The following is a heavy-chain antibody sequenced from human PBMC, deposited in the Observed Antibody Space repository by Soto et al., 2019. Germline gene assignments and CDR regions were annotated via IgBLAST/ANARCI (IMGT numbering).Heavy chain of an antibody. CDR2: INAGNGNT. J-gene: IGHJ5*02. Sequence: QVQLVQSGAEVKKPGASVKVSCKASGYTFTSYAMHWVRQAPGQRLEWMGWINAGNGNTKYSQKFQGRVTITRDTSASTAYRELSSLRSEDTAVYYCARAGRNTYYDILTGYYHNWFGPWGQGTLVTVSS. D-gene: IGHD3-9*01. CDR1: GYTFTSYA. CDR3: ARAGRNTYYDILTGYYHNWFGP. V-gene: IGHV1-3*01.